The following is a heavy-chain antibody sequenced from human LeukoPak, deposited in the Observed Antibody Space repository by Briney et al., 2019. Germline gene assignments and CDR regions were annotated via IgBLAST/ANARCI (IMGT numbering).Heavy chain of an antibody. V-gene: IGHV4-38-2*02. J-gene: IGHJ4*02. CDR2: VYHSGST. D-gene: IGHD3-3*01. CDR1: GYSISSGYY. Sequence: PSETLSLTCTVSGYSISSGYYCGWIRPPPGKGLEWIGSVYHSGSTYYNPSLKSRVTISMDNSKNQFSLKLTAVTAADTAVYYCGSQKEWSLTEYHFDYWGQGTLVTVSS. CDR3: GSQKEWSLTEYHFDY.